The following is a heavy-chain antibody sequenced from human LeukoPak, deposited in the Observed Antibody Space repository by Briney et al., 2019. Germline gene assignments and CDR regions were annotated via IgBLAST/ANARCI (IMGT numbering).Heavy chain of an antibody. CDR1: GGSISSYY. D-gene: IGHD3-3*01. Sequence: PSETLSLTCTVSGGSISSYYWSWIRQPPGKGLEWIGYIYYSGSTNYNPSLKSRVTISVDTSKNQFSLKLSSVTAADTAVYYCARGYDFWSGSDYYYYMDVWGKGTTVTVSS. V-gene: IGHV4-59*01. CDR3: ARGYDFWSGSDYYYYMDV. J-gene: IGHJ6*03. CDR2: IYYSGST.